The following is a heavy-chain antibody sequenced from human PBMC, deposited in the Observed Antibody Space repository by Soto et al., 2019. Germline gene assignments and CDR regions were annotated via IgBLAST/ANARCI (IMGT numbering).Heavy chain of an antibody. Sequence: TGGSLRLSCAASGFTFSNAGMNWVRQAPGKGLEWVGRIKSKTDGGTTDYAAPVKGRFTISRDDSKNTLYLQMNSLKTEDTAVYYCTTLSITIFGVVLMDVWGQGTTVTVSS. D-gene: IGHD3-3*01. J-gene: IGHJ6*02. V-gene: IGHV3-15*07. CDR2: IKSKTDGGTT. CDR3: TTLSITIFGVVLMDV. CDR1: GFTFSNAG.